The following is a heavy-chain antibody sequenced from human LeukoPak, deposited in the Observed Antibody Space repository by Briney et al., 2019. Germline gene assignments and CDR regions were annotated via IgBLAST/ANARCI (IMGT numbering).Heavy chain of an antibody. CDR2: INPNSGGT. CDR1: GYTFTGYY. V-gene: IGHV1-2*02. J-gene: IGHJ3*02. CDR3: ARDKRITIFGVVIMDAFDI. Sequence: GASVKVSCKASGYTFTGYYMHWVRQAPGQGLEWMGWINPNSGGTNYAQKFQGRVTMTRDTSISTAYMELSRLRSDDTAVYYCARDKRITIFGVVIMDAFDIWGQGTMVTVSS. D-gene: IGHD3-3*01.